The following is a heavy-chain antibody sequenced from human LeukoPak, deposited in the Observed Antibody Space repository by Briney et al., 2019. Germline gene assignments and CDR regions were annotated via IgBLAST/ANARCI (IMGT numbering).Heavy chain of an antibody. CDR2: ISYDGSNK. Sequence: GRSLRLSCAASGFTFSSYGMHWVRQAPGKGLEWVAVISYDGSNKYYADSVKGRFTISRDNSKNTLYLQMNSLRAEDTAVYYCAKDREQWLGGGFFDYWGQGTLVTVSS. D-gene: IGHD6-19*01. J-gene: IGHJ4*02. CDR1: GFTFSSYG. CDR3: AKDREQWLGGGFFDY. V-gene: IGHV3-30*18.